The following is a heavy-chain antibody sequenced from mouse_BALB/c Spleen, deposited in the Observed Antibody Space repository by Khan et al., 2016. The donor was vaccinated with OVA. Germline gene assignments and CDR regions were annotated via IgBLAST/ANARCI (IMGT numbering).Heavy chain of an antibody. CDR2: ISYSGNT. CDR1: GYSITSDYA. Sequence: EVQLQESGPGLVKPSQSLSLTCTVTGYSITSDYAWNWIRQFPGNKLEWMGSISYSGNTKYNPSLQSRFSITRDHSKNQFFLQLNSVTTEDSASYSFARVYGEDCDYWGQGTSLTVSS. D-gene: IGHD2-10*02. CDR3: ARVYGEDCDY. J-gene: IGHJ2*02. V-gene: IGHV3-2*02.